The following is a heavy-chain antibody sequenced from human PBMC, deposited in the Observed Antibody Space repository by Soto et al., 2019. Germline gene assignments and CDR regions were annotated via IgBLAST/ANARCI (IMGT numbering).Heavy chain of an antibody. Sequence: LRLSCAASGFTFSSYGMHWVRQAPGKGLEWVAVIWYDGSNKYYADSVKGRFTISRDNSKNTLYLQMNSLRAEDTAVYYCARVGSIVGPISTEYYFDYWGQGTLVTVSS. CDR1: GFTFSSYG. CDR3: ARVGSIVGPISTEYYFDY. V-gene: IGHV3-33*01. J-gene: IGHJ4*02. CDR2: IWYDGSNK. D-gene: IGHD2-15*01.